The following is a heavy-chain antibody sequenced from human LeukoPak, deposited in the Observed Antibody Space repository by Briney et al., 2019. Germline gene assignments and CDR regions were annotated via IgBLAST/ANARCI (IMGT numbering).Heavy chain of an antibody. CDR2: INHSGST. D-gene: IGHD6-6*01. CDR3: ATGTSLPYYYYYMDV. CDR1: GGSFSGYY. J-gene: IGHJ6*03. V-gene: IGHV4-34*01. Sequence: SETLSLTCAVYGGSFSGYYWSWIRQPPGKGLEGIGEINHSGSTNYNPSLKSRVTISVDTSKNQFSLKLSSVTAADTAVYYCATGTSLPYYYYYMDVWGKGTTVTVSS.